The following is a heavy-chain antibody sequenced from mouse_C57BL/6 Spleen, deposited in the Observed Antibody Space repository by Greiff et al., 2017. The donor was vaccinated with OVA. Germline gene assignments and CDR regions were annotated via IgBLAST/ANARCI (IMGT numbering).Heavy chain of an antibody. CDR2: IYPGSGNT. V-gene: IGHV1-76*01. CDR3: ARGVLGRFDY. CDR1: GYTFTDYY. D-gene: IGHD3-1*01. J-gene: IGHJ2*01. Sequence: VMLVESGAELVRPGASVKLSCKASGYTFTDYYINWVKQRPGQGLEWIARIYPGSGNTYYNEKFKGKATLTAEKSSSTAYMQLSSLTSEDSAVYFCARGVLGRFDYWGQGTTLTVSS.